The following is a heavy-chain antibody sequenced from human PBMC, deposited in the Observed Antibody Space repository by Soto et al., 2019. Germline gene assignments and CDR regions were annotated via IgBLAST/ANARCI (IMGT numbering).Heavy chain of an antibody. J-gene: IGHJ6*02. CDR3: ARSQGSSSSLEIYYYYYYGMDV. Sequence: QVQLVQSGAEVKKPGSSVKVSCKASGGTFSSYAISWVRQAPGQGLEWMGGIIPISGTANYAQKFQGRVRITADESASTAYMELSSLRSEDTAVYYCARSQGSSSSLEIYYYYYYGMDVWGQWTTVTVSS. D-gene: IGHD2-2*01. V-gene: IGHV1-69*01. CDR1: GGTFSSYA. CDR2: IIPISGTA.